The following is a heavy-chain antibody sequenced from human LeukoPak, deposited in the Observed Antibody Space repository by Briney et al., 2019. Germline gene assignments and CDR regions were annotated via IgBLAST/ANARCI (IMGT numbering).Heavy chain of an antibody. CDR3: ARDLMVRGVPYYYYMDV. CDR2: ISAYNDNT. CDR1: GYTFTSYG. D-gene: IGHD3-10*01. Sequence: ASVKVSCKASGYTFTSYGISWVRQAPGQGLEWMGWISAYNDNTNYAQKLQGRVTMTTDTSTSTAYMELRSLRSDDTAVYYCARDLMVRGVPYYYYMDVWGKGTTVTVSS. J-gene: IGHJ6*03. V-gene: IGHV1-18*01.